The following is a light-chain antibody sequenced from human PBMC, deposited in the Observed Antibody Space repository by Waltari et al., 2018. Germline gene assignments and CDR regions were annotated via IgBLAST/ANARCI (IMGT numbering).Light chain of an antibody. V-gene: IGKV1-39*01. J-gene: IGKJ1*01. CDR2: GAT. Sequence: IHMTQSPSSLPASVGDTVTISCRASQRISSYLNWYQQKPGKAPRLLIYGATSLQSGVPSRFSGSGSGTDFTLTISSLQPEDFATYYCQQTYRTPRTFGQGTKVDI. CDR1: QRISSY. CDR3: QQTYRTPRT.